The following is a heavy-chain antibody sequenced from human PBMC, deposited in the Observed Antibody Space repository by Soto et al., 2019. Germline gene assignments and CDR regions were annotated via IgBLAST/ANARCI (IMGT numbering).Heavy chain of an antibody. CDR3: ARESRIRSIVVVPAANHYGMDV. D-gene: IGHD2-2*01. Sequence: EVQLVESGGGLVQPGGSLRLSCAASGFTFSSYWMSWVRQAPGKGLEWVANIKQAGSEKYYVDSVKGRFTISRDNAKNSLYLQMNSLRAEDTAVYSCARESRIRSIVVVPAANHYGMDVWGQGPTVTVSS. J-gene: IGHJ6*02. CDR1: GFTFSSYW. V-gene: IGHV3-7*01. CDR2: IKQAGSEK.